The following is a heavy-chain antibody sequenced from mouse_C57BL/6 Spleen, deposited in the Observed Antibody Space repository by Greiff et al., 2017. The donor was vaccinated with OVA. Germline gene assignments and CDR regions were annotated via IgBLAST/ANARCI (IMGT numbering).Heavy chain of an antibody. CDR3: ARGDYDNWYFDV. J-gene: IGHJ1*03. CDR1: GYTFTSYW. CDR2: IDPSDSYT. Sequence: VKLQQPGAELVKPGASVKLSCKASGYTFTSYWMQWVKQRPGQGLEWIGEIDPSDSYTNYNQKFKGKATLTVDTSSSTAYMQLSSLTSEDSAVYYCARGDYDNWYFDVWGTGTTVTVSS. D-gene: IGHD2-4*01. V-gene: IGHV1-50*01.